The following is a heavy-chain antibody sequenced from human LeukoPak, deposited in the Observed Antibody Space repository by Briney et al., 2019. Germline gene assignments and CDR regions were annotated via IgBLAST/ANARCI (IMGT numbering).Heavy chain of an antibody. CDR1: GFTFSSYG. D-gene: IGHD3-16*02. V-gene: IGHV3-33*01. Sequence: AGGSLRLSCAASGFTFSSYGMHWVRQAPGKGLKWVAVIWYDGSNKYYADSVKGRFTISRDNSKNTLYLQMNSLRAEDTAVYYCARRDYVWGSYRYSPPDYWGQGTLLTVSS. J-gene: IGHJ4*02. CDR2: IWYDGSNK. CDR3: ARRDYVWGSYRYSPPDY.